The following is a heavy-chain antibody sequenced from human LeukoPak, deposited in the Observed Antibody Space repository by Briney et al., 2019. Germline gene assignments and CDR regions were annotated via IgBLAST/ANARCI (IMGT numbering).Heavy chain of an antibody. CDR1: GYTFTSYA. J-gene: IGHJ4*02. Sequence: ASVKVSCKSSGYTFTSYAMNWVRRAPGQGLEWMGWINTNTGNPTYAQGFTGRFVFSLDTSVSTAYLQISSLKAEDTAVYYCARENLVEMATIGEIDYWGQGTLVTVSS. CDR3: ARENLVEMATIGEIDY. V-gene: IGHV7-4-1*02. CDR2: INTNTGNP. D-gene: IGHD5-24*01.